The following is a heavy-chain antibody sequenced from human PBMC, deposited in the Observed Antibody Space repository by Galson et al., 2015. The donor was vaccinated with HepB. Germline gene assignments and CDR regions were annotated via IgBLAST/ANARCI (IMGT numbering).Heavy chain of an antibody. Sequence: SLRLSCAASGFTFSSYGMHWVRQAPGKGLEWVAVISYDGSNKYYADSVKGRFTISRDNSKNTLYLQMNSLRAEDTAVYYCAKVGDSFENWFDPWGRGTLVTVSS. D-gene: IGHD2-15*01. J-gene: IGHJ5*02. CDR1: GFTFSSYG. CDR3: AKVGDSFENWFDP. CDR2: ISYDGSNK. V-gene: IGHV3-30*18.